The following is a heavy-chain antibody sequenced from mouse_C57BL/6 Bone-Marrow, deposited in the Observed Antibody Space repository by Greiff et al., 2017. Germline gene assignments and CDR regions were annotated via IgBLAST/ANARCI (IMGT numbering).Heavy chain of an antibody. V-gene: IGHV1-63*01. CDR2: IYPGGGYT. D-gene: IGHD3-3*01. Sequence: QVQLQQSGAELVRPGTSVKMSCKASGYTFTNYWIGWAKQRPGHGLEWIGDIYPGGGYTNYNEKFKGKATLTADKFSSTAYMQFSSLTSEDSAIDYCARKGRGAMDYWGQGTSVTVSS. CDR1: GYTFTNYW. J-gene: IGHJ4*01. CDR3: ARKGRGAMDY.